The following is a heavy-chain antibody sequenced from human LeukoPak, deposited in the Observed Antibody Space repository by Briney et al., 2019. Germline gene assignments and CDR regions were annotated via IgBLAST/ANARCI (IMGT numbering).Heavy chain of an antibody. D-gene: IGHD2-2*02. CDR3: ARGSGSVVPAAIYNWFDP. CDR1: GGTFSSYA. J-gene: IGHJ5*02. V-gene: IGHV1-69*05. CDR2: IIPIFGTA. Sequence: SVKVSCKASGGTFSSYAISWVRQAPGQGLEWMGGIIPIFGTANYAQKFQGRVTITTDESTSTAYMELSSLRSEDTAVYYCARGSGSVVPAAIYNWFDPWGQGTLVTVSS.